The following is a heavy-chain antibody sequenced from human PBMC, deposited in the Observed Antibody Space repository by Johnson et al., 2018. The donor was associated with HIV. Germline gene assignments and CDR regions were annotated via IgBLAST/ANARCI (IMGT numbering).Heavy chain of an antibody. CDR1: GFTFSSYW. J-gene: IGHJ3*02. D-gene: IGHD1-26*01. V-gene: IGHV3-74*02. CDR3: ARVRRSGTYYVDAFDI. CDR2: INSDGSST. Sequence: EMQLVESGGGVERPGGSLRLSCVASGFTFSSYWMHWVRQAPGKGLVWVSRINSDGSSTSYADSVKGRFTISRDNSKNTLYLQMNSLRAEDTAVYYCARVRRSGTYYVDAFDIWGQGTMVTVSS.